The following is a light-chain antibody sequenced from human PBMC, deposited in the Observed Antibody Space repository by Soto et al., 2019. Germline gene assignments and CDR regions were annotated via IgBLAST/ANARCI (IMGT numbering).Light chain of an antibody. CDR2: AAS. CDR1: QSISSY. J-gene: IGKJ5*01. CDR3: QQSYSTPIT. Sequence: DIQMTQSPSTLSASGGDRVTITCRASQSISSYLNWYQQKPGKAPKLLIYAASSLQSGVPSRFSGSGPGTDFTLTISSLQPEDFATYYCQQSYSTPITFGQGTRLEIK. V-gene: IGKV1-39*01.